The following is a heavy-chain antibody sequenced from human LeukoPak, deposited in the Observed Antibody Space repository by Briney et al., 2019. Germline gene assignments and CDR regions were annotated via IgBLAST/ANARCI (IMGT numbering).Heavy chain of an antibody. V-gene: IGHV3-23*01. CDR1: GFTFSRYG. CDR2: ISGSGGST. J-gene: IGHJ4*02. CDR3: AKEMAMITFGGNYFDY. Sequence: GGSLRLSCAASGFTFSRYGMSWVRQAPGKGLEWVSAISGSGGSTFYADSVKGRFTIYRDNSKNTLYLQMNSLRAEDTAVYYCAKEMAMITFGGNYFDYWGQGTLVTVSS. D-gene: IGHD3-16*01.